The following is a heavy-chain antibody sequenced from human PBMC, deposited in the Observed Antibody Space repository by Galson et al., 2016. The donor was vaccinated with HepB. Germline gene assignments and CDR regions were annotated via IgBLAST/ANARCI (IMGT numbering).Heavy chain of an antibody. J-gene: IGHJ3*02. Sequence: SETLSLTCTVSGGSISSSSYYWGWIRQPPGKGLEWIGSIYYSGSTYYNPSLESRVTISVETSKNQFSLKLSSVTAADTAVYYCARFGSRAFDIWGQGTMVTVSS. CDR3: ARFGSRAFDI. D-gene: IGHD3-16*01. V-gene: IGHV4-39*01. CDR1: GGSISSSSYY. CDR2: IYYSGST.